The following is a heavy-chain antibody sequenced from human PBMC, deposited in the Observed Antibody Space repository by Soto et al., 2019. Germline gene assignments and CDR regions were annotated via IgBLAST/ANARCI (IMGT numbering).Heavy chain of an antibody. Sequence: QVQLVQSGPEVKKTGSSMKVSCKASGGPFRGYGLNWVRQAPGQGLEWIGGIIPNFGAPNYAQKFQGRGPITADEVTSTVYMELKGLRSDDTAVYYCATPARDFYGPFYQHSGLDVWGQGTRLTVSS. CDR2: IIPNFGAP. J-gene: IGHJ6*02. CDR3: ATPARDFYGPFYQHSGLDV. CDR1: GGPFRGYG. V-gene: IGHV1-69*01. D-gene: IGHD3-16*01.